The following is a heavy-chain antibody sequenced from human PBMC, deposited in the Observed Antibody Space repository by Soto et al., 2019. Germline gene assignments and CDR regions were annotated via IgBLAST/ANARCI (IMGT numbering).Heavy chain of an antibody. J-gene: IGHJ6*02. CDR2: IYYSGST. D-gene: IGHD5-18*01. V-gene: IGHV4-61*01. CDR1: GGSVSSGSYY. CDR3: ARDPGTDTAMGKNYYYYYGMDV. Sequence: SETLSLTCTVSGGSVSSGSYYWSWIRQPPGKGLEWIGYIYYSGSTNYNPSLKSRVTLSVDTSKNQFSLKLSSVTAADTAVYYCARDPGTDTAMGKNYYYYYGMDVWGQGTTVTVSS.